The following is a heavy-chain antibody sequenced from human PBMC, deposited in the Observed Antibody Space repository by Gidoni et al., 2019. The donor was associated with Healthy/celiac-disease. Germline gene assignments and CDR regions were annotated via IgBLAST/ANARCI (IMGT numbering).Heavy chain of an antibody. CDR2: IYSGGST. J-gene: IGHJ6*02. CDR3: SASGYYTNYYYYGMDV. D-gene: IGHD3-3*01. Sequence: EEQLVESGGGLIKPGGSLRLSGAASGFSVSSNYMGWVRQATGKGLEWVSVIYSGGSTYYADSVKGRFTISRDKSKNTLYLQMNSLRAEDTAVYYCSASGYYTNYYYYGMDVWGQGTTVTVSS. CDR1: GFSVSSNY. V-gene: IGHV3-53*01.